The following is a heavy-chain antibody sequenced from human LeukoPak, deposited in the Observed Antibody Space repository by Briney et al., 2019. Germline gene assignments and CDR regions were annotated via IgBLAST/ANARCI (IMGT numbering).Heavy chain of an antibody. CDR2: ISYDGSNK. CDR3: ARGPGDFDASDI. J-gene: IGHJ3*02. CDR1: GFTFSGYP. V-gene: IGHV3-30-3*01. Sequence: GGSLRLSCAASGFTFSGYPIHWVRQAPGKGLEWVAVISYDGSNKYYADSVKGRFTISRDNSKNTLYLQMNSLRAEDTAVYYCARGPGDFDASDIWGQGTMVTVSS. D-gene: IGHD1-14*01.